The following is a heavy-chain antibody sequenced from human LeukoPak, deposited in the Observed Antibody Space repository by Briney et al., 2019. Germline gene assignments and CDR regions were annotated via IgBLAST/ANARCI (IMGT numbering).Heavy chain of an antibody. V-gene: IGHV3-23*01. J-gene: IGHJ4*02. D-gene: IGHD6-6*01. CDR2: ISGSGGST. CDR1: GFTFSSYA. CDR3: AKDSYSSSAVTFDY. Sequence: GGSLRLSCAASGFTFSSYAMSCVRQPPAKGLEWVSAISGSGGSTYYADSVKGRFTISRDNSKNTLYLQMNSLRAEDTAVYYCAKDSYSSSAVTFDYWGQGTLVTVSS.